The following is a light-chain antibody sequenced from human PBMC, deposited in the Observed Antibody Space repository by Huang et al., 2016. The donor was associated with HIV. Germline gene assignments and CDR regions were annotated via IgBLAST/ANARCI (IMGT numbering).Light chain of an antibody. Sequence: EIVLTQSPATLSLSPGEIATLSCRASQSVSSYLAWDQQNPGQAPRLLIYDASNRATGIPAGFSGSGSGTDFTLTISSLEPEDFAVYYCQQRSNWPPVYTFGQGTKLEIK. CDR1: QSVSSY. J-gene: IGKJ2*01. CDR3: QQRSNWPPVYT. CDR2: DAS. V-gene: IGKV3-11*01.